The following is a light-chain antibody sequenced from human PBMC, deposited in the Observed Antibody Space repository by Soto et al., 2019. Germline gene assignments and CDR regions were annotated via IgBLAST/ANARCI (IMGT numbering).Light chain of an antibody. CDR3: QQSYSIPLT. CDR1: QSISSS. V-gene: IGKV1-39*01. CDR2: AAS. Sequence: DIQMTQSPSSLSASVGDRVTITCRASQSISSSLNWYQHKPGKAPNVLIYAASTLQSGVPSRFSGGGSGTDFTLTISSLQPEDFATYYCQQSYSIPLTFGGGTKVEIK. J-gene: IGKJ4*01.